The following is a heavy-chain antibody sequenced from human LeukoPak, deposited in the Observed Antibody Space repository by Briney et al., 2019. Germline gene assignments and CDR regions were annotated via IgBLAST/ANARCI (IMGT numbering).Heavy chain of an antibody. Sequence: ASVKVSCKASGYTFTGYYMHWVRQAPGQGLEWMGWINPNSGGTNYAQKFQGRVTMTRDTSISTAYMELSRLRSDDTAVYYCARGGDNWGSQGGERVDYWGQGTLVTVSS. CDR1: GYTFTGYY. CDR2: INPNSGGT. CDR3: ARGGDNWGSQGGERVDY. D-gene: IGHD7-27*01. V-gene: IGHV1-2*02. J-gene: IGHJ4*02.